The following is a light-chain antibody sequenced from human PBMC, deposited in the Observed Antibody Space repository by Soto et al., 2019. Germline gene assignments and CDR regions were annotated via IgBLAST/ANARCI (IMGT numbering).Light chain of an antibody. CDR1: NSNIGTNT. J-gene: IGLJ2*01. V-gene: IGLV1-44*01. CDR2: NNS. Sequence: QSVLTQPPSASGTPGQRVTISCSGRNSNIGTNTVAWYQQFPGTAPKLLIYNNSQRPSGVPDRFSGSKSGTSASLAISGLQSEDEADYYCAEWDDSLNWVLIGGGTQLTVL. CDR3: AEWDDSLNWVL.